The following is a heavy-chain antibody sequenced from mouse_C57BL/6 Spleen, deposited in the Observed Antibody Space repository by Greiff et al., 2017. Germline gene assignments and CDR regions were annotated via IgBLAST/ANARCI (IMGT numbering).Heavy chain of an antibody. CDR2: IHPNSGST. CDR1: GYTFTSYW. J-gene: IGHJ4*01. D-gene: IGHD1-1*01. V-gene: IGHV1-64*01. CDR3: AKGGGSSFHYAMDY. Sequence: QVQLQQSGAELVKPGASVKLSCKASGYTFTSYWMHWVKQRPGQGLEWIGMIHPNSGSTNYNEKFKSKATLTVDKSSSTAYMQLSSLTSEDSAVYYCAKGGGSSFHYAMDYWGQGTSVTVSS.